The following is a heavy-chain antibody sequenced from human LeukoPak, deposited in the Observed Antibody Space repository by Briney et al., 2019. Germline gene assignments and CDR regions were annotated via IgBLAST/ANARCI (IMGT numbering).Heavy chain of an antibody. CDR2: IWYDGSNK. CDR1: GFTFSSYG. V-gene: IGHV3-33*01. J-gene: IGHJ4*02. CDR3: ARDEQWQTFDY. Sequence: GGSRRPSCEASGFTFSSYGMHWVRKAPGKGLEWVAVIWYDGSNKYYADSVKGRFTISRDNSKNTLYLQMNSLRAEDTAVYYCARDEQWQTFDYWGQGTLVTVSS. D-gene: IGHD6-19*01.